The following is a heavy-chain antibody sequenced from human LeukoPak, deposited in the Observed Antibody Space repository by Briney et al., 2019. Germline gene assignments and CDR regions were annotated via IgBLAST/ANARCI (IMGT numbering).Heavy chain of an antibody. V-gene: IGHV3-30*04. D-gene: IGHD1-26*01. CDR2: ISYGGSNK. CDR1: GFTFSSYA. CDR3: ARALFALPSDS. J-gene: IGHJ4*02. Sequence: GGSLRLSCAASGFTFSSYAMHWVRQAPGKGVEGGAVISYGGSNKYYADSVKPRFPISRPNSKTPLYLQMTSLRAEDTAVYYCARALFALPSDSWGQGTLVTVSS.